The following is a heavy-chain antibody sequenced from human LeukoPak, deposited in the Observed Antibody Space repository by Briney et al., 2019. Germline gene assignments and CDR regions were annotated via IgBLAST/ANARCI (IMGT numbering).Heavy chain of an antibody. Sequence: GGSLRLSCAASGVTFSHYYMAWIREAPGEGLEWVSYISNAPSPISYADSVKGRFPVSRDNSNNSLFLQINGLSTEDTAVYDCARTRTVFGVFVTFVYWGQGTVVTVSS. J-gene: IGHJ4*02. D-gene: IGHD3-9*01. CDR3: ARTRTVFGVFVTFVY. CDR1: GVTFSHYY. CDR2: ISNAPSPI. V-gene: IGHV3-11*01.